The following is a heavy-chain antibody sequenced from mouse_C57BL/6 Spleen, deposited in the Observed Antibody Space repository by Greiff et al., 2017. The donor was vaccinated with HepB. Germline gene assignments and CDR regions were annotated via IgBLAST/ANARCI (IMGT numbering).Heavy chain of an antibody. CDR2: ISDGGSYT. Sequence: EVQRVESGGGLVKPGGSLKLSCAASGFTFSSYAMSWVRQTPEKRLEWVATISDGGSYTYYPDNVKGRFTISRDNAKNNLYLQMSHLKSEDTAMYYCASSREYFDVWGTGTTVTVSS. CDR3: ASSREYFDV. V-gene: IGHV5-4*01. J-gene: IGHJ1*03. CDR1: GFTFSSYA.